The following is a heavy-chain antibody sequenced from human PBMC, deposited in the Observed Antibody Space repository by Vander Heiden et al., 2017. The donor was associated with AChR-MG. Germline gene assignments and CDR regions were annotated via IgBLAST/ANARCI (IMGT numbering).Heavy chain of an antibody. CDR1: GGSFSGYY. V-gene: IGHV4-34*01. D-gene: IGHD6-6*01. CDR3: ARGYSSSFVKSFDY. Sequence: QVQLQQWGAGLLKPSETLSLICAAYGGSFSGYYWSWIRQPPGKGLEWIGEINHRGSTNYNPSLKSRVTISVDTSKNQFSLKLSSVTAADTAVYYCARGYSSSFVKSFDYWGQGTLVTVSS. J-gene: IGHJ4*02. CDR2: INHRGST.